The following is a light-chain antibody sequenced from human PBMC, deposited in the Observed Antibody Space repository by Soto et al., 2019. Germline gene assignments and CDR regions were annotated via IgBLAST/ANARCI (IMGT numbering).Light chain of an antibody. CDR2: SAS. CDR3: QQYGSSPPVT. Sequence: EIVLTQSPGTLSLSPGERATLSSRASQSVSSSYLAWYQQKPGQTPRLLIYSASSRATGIPDRFSGSGSGTDFTLTISRLEPEEFAVYYCQQYGSSPPVTFGQGTKLEIK. J-gene: IGKJ2*01. CDR1: QSVSSSY. V-gene: IGKV3-20*01.